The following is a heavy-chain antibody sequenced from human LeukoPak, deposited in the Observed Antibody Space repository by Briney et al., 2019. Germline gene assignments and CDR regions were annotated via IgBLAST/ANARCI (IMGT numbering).Heavy chain of an antibody. CDR3: ARGRALKDYGDYQDAFDI. CDR2: IIPILGIT. J-gene: IGHJ3*02. V-gene: IGHV1-69*02. Sequence: RGSSVKVSCKASGGTFSSYTISWVRQAPGQGREWMGRIIPILGITNYEEKFQGRVTITADKSASTAYMELSSLRSEDTAVYYCARGRALKDYGDYQDAFDIWGQGTMVTVSS. D-gene: IGHD4-17*01. CDR1: GGTFSSYT.